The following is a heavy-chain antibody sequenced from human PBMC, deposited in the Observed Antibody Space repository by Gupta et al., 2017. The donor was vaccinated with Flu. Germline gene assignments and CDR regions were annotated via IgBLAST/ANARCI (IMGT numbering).Heavy chain of an antibody. CDR2: ISSSGSTI. J-gene: IGHJ3*02. D-gene: IGHD4-17*01. CDR3: ARAPYGFYDAFDI. V-gene: IGHV3-48*03. CDR1: GFTFSSYE. Sequence: EVQLVESGGGLVQPGGSLRLSCAASGFTFSSYEMNWVRQAPGKGLEWVSYISSSGSTIYYADSVKGRFTISRDNAKNSLYLQMNSLRAEDTAVYYCARAPYGFYDAFDIWGQGTMVTVSS.